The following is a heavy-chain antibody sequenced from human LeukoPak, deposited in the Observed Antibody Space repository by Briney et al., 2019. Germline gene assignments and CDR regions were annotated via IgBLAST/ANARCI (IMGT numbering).Heavy chain of an antibody. V-gene: IGHV3-21*01. D-gene: IGHD3-22*01. J-gene: IGHJ4*02. Sequence: GGSLRLSCAASGFTFSSYSMNWVRQAPRKGLEWVSSISSSSSYIYYADSVKGRFTISRDNAKNSLYLQMNSLRAEDTAVYYCARVPSTYYYGSSGYCLDYWGQGTLVTVSS. CDR3: ARVPSTYYYGSSGYCLDY. CDR2: ISSSSSYI. CDR1: GFTFSSYS.